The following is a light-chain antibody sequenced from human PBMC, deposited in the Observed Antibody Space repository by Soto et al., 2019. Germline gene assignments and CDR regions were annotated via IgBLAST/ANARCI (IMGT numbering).Light chain of an antibody. CDR1: SSDIGTYNY. J-gene: IGLJ3*02. Sequence: QSVLTQPASVSGSPGQSITISCTGTSSDIGTYNYVSWYQQQPGKAPKLRIYEVSNRPSGVSNRFSGSKSGNTASLTISGLQAEDEADYYCSSYTSSSTLVVFGGGTKLTVL. CDR3: SSYTSSSTLVV. V-gene: IGLV2-14*01. CDR2: EVS.